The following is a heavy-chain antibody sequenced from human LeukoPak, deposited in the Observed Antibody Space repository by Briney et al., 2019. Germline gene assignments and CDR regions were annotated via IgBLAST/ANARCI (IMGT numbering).Heavy chain of an antibody. CDR1: GFSFSRTD. J-gene: IGHJ5*02. Sequence: GGSLRLSCAASGFSFSRTDMFWVRQAPGKGLEYVSSISGTRAATYYADPVRGRFTISRDNSKNMLFLQMNSLRAEDTALYYCARIQGSSSGRWFDPWGQGTLVTVSS. CDR3: ARIQGSSSGRWFDP. V-gene: IGHV3-23*01. D-gene: IGHD6-6*01. CDR2: ISGTRAAT.